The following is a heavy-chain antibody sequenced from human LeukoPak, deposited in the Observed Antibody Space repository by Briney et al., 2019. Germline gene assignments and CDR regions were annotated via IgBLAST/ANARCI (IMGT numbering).Heavy chain of an antibody. V-gene: IGHV3-74*01. D-gene: IGHD6-19*01. CDR3: ARDHLSSGSSPDYYYYYYMDV. Sequence: HPGGSLRLSCAASGFTFSSYWMHWVRQAPGKGLVWVSRINSDGSSTSYADSVKGRFTISRDNAKNTLYLQVNSLRAEDTAVYYCARDHLSSGSSPDYYYYYYMDVWGKGTTVTISS. CDR2: INSDGSST. CDR1: GFTFSSYW. J-gene: IGHJ6*03.